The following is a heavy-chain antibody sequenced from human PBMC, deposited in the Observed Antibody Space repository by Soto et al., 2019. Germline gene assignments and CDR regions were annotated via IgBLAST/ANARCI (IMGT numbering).Heavy chain of an antibody. D-gene: IGHD7-27*01. V-gene: IGHV1-46*01. CDR3: ARGLTSGDY. CDR1: GYTFTSFY. CDR2: INPNGGST. J-gene: IGHJ4*02. Sequence: QVQLVQSGAEVKNPGASVKVSCKASGYTFTSFYIHWVRQAPGQGLEWMAIINPNGGSTNYAQNLQGRVTLTRDTSTNTGYMELSSLRSEDTAVYYCARGLTSGDYWGQGTLVTVSS.